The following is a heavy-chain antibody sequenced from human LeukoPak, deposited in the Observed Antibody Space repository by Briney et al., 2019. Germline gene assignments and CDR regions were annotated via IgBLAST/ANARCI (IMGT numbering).Heavy chain of an antibody. V-gene: IGHV3-30*18. D-gene: IGHD6-13*01. CDR3: AKDPPSSSWGYYYYYMDV. CDR1: GFTFSSYG. CDR2: ISYDGSNK. J-gene: IGHJ6*03. Sequence: GGSLRLSCAASGFTFSSYGMHWVRQAPGKGLEWVAVISYDGSNKYYADSVKGRFTISRDNSKNTLYLQMNSLRAEDTAVYYCAKDPPSSSWGYYYYYMDVWGKGTTVTVSS.